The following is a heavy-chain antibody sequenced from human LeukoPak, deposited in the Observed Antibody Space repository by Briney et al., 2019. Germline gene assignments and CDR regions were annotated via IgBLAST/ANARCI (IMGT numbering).Heavy chain of an antibody. CDR2: ISSSSSYI. D-gene: IGHD3-3*01. J-gene: IGHJ4*02. CDR3: ARGRGFWSGYYLDY. V-gene: IGHV3-21*01. Sequence: PGGSLRLSCAASGFTFSSYSMNWVRQAPGKGLEWASSISSSSSYIYYADSVKGRFTISRDNAKNSLYLQMNSLRAEDTAVYYCARGRGFWSGYYLDYWGQGTLVTVSS. CDR1: GFTFSSYS.